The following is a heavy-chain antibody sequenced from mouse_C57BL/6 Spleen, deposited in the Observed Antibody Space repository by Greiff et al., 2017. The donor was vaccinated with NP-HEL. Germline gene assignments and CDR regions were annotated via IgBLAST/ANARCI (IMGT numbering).Heavy chain of an antibody. V-gene: IGHV1-50*01. CDR2: IDPSDSYT. CDR3: ARRMSSLFDY. J-gene: IGHJ2*01. CDR1: GYTFTSYW. D-gene: IGHD6-2*01. Sequence: QVQLQQPGAELVKPGASVKLSCKASGYTFTSYWMQWVKQRPGQGLEWIGEIDPSDSYTNYNQKFKGKATLTVDTSSSTAYMQLSSLTSEDSAVYYCARRMSSLFDYWGQGTTLTVSS.